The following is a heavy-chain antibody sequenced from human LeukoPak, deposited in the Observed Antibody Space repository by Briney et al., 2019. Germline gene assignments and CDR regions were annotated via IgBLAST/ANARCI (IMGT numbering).Heavy chain of an antibody. CDR1: GFTFSSYS. J-gene: IGHJ3*02. CDR3: ARVPAARYYDSSGYSGHAFDI. CDR2: ISSSSSYI. V-gene: IGHV3-21*01. Sequence: GGSLRLSCAASGFTFSSYSMNWVRQAPGKGLEWVSSISSSSSYIYYADSVKGRFTISRDNAKNSLYLQMNSLRAEDTAVYYCARVPAARYYDSSGYSGHAFDIWGQGTMVTVSS. D-gene: IGHD3-22*01.